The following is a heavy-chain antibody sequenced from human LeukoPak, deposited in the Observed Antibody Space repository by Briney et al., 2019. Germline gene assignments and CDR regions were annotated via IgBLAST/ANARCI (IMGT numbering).Heavy chain of an antibody. J-gene: IGHJ4*02. Sequence: ASVKFSCKASGYTFTTYAMHWVRQAPGQRLEWMGWINTVNNNTKYSQDFQGRISITRDTSASTSYMELSSLSSEDTAVYYCARGSRITISGEGIDYWGQGTLVTVSS. V-gene: IGHV1-3*03. CDR1: GYTFTTYA. CDR2: INTVNNNT. D-gene: IGHD3-10*01. CDR3: ARGSRITISGEGIDY.